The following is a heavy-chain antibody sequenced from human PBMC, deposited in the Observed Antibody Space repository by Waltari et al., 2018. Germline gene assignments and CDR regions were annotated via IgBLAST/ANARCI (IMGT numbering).Heavy chain of an antibody. CDR1: GYTFTSYD. D-gene: IGHD3-9*01. CDR3: AREALTYYDILTGFNWFDP. Sequence: QVQLVQSGAEVKKPGASVKVSCKASGYTFTSYDINWVRQATGQGLEWMGWMNPNSGNTGYGQEVQGRVTRTRNTSISTAYMELSSLRSEDTAVYYCAREALTYYDILTGFNWFDPWGQGTLVTVSS. J-gene: IGHJ5*02. V-gene: IGHV1-8*01. CDR2: MNPNSGNT.